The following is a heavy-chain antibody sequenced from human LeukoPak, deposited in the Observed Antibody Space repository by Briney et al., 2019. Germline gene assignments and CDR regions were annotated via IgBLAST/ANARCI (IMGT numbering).Heavy chain of an antibody. CDR3: AKSRGDSIDY. J-gene: IGHJ4*02. D-gene: IGHD2-21*02. CDR1: GFTFSSYG. Sequence: PGGSLRLSCAASGFTFSSYGMHWVRQAPGKGLEWVAVIWYDGSNKYYADSVKGRFTIPRDNSKNTLYLQMNSLRAEDTAVYYCAKSRGDSIDYWGQGTLVTVSS. V-gene: IGHV3-33*06. CDR2: IWYDGSNK.